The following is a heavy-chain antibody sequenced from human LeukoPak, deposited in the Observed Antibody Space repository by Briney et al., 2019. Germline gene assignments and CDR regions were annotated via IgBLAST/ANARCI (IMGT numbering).Heavy chain of an antibody. CDR3: ARVRNYYDSSGYYSESFDY. CDR1: GGTFSSYA. Sequence: SVKVSCKASGGTFSSYAISWVRQAPGQGLEWMGRIIPIFGTANYAQKFQGRVTITTDESTSTAYMELSSLRSEDTAVYYCARVRNYYDSSGYYSESFDYWGQGTLVTVSS. J-gene: IGHJ4*02. V-gene: IGHV1-69*05. CDR2: IIPIFGTA. D-gene: IGHD3-22*01.